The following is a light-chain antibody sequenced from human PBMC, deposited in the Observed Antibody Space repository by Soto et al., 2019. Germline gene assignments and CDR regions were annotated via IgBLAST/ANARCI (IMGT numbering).Light chain of an antibody. Sequence: QSVLSQPPSASGTPGQRVTISCSGSSSNIGRNYIYWYQQLPGTAPKLLIYGNTQRPSGVPDQFSGSKSGTSASLAISGLRSEDEDDYYCAAWDDSLGGYVFGTGTKLTVL. J-gene: IGLJ1*01. CDR3: AAWDDSLGGYV. V-gene: IGLV1-47*02. CDR1: SSNIGRNY. CDR2: GNT.